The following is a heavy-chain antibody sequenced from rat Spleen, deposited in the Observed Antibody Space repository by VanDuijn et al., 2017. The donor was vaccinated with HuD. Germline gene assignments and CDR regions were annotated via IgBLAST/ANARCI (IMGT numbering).Heavy chain of an antibody. J-gene: IGHJ4*01. CDR3: ARYNSGYVGVMDA. Sequence: EVQPQESGPGLVKPSQSLSLTCSVTGYSIPSNYWGWIRKFPGNKMEWIGHISYSGSTSYNPSLKSRISITRDTSKNQFFLQLNSVTTEDTATYYCARYNSGYVGVMDAWGQGASVTVSS. D-gene: IGHD4-3*01. CDR1: GYSIPSNY. CDR2: ISYSGST. V-gene: IGHV3-1*01.